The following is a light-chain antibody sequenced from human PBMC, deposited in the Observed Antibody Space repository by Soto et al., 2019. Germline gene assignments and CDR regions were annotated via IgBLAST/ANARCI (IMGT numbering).Light chain of an antibody. J-gene: IGKJ4*01. CDR2: AAS. Sequence: DIQMTQSPSSLSASVGNRVTITCRASQSIRKYLNWYQQKPGKAPKLLICAASSLQSGVPSRFSGDGSGTDFTLTIDSLQPEDFATYYCQQSYSAPLTFGGGTKVDIK. CDR1: QSIRKY. V-gene: IGKV1-39*01. CDR3: QQSYSAPLT.